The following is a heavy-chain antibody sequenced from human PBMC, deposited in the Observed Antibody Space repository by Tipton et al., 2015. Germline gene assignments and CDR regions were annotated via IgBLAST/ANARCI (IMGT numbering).Heavy chain of an antibody. J-gene: IGHJ6*02. V-gene: IGHV3-7*01. Sequence: QLVQSGGGLVQPGGSLRLSCAASTFTFNTYWMSWVRQAPGKGLEWVANIKQDGSEKQYVGSVKGRFTISRDNAKNSLYLQMNSLRAEDTAVYYCVRDFPTIYSNSVPDKYYGMDVWGQGTTVTVSS. CDR1: TFTFNTYW. CDR2: IKQDGSEK. D-gene: IGHD4-11*01. CDR3: VRDFPTIYSNSVPDKYYGMDV.